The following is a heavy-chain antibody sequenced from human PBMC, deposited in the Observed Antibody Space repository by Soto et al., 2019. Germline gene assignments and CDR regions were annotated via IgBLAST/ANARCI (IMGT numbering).Heavy chain of an antibody. Sequence: PGGSLRLSCAASGFTFSSYAMSWVRQAPGKGLEWVSAISGSGGSTYYADSVKGRFTISRDNSKNTLYLQMNSLRAEDTAVYYCAKERPYCGGDCYSVDYFDYWGQGTLVTVSS. CDR2: ISGSGGST. CDR1: GFTFSSYA. J-gene: IGHJ4*02. V-gene: IGHV3-23*01. D-gene: IGHD2-21*02. CDR3: AKERPYCGGDCYSVDYFDY.